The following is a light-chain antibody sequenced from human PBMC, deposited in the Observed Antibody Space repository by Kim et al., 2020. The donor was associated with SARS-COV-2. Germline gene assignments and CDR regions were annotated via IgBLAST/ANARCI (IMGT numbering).Light chain of an antibody. Sequence: EIVMTQSPATLSVSPGERATLSCRASQSVGSSLAGYQQKPGQAPRPLTYGASTRATGIPARFSGSGSGTEFTLTISSLQSEDFAVYYCQQSNNWPPMYAFGQGTKLEI. J-gene: IGKJ2*01. CDR2: GAS. CDR3: QQSNNWPPMYA. CDR1: QSVGSS. V-gene: IGKV3D-15*01.